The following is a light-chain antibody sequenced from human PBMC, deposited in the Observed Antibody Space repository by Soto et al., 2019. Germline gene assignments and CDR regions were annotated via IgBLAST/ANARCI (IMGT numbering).Light chain of an antibody. CDR1: QSIRTN. CDR3: QQYHNWPPIT. V-gene: IGKV3-15*01. Sequence: EIVMTQSPATLSVSPGEGATLSCRASQSIRTNVAWFQQKPGQAPRLLIYGASNRATGIPARFSGSGSGTEFALTISSLQSEDFAVYYCQQYHNWPPITFGQRTRLEI. CDR2: GAS. J-gene: IGKJ5*01.